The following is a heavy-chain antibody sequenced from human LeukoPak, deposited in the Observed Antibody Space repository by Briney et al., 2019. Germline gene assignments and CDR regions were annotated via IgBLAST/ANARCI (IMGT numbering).Heavy chain of an antibody. V-gene: IGHV3-72*01. Sequence: GGSLRLSCAASGFTFSDHYIDWVRQAPGKGLEWVGRSRDKGNRYSTAYAASVRGRFTISRDNSKNSLYLQMNSLKIEDTAVYYCTRLGIAPRDFDYWGQGTLVTVSS. CDR1: GFTFSDHY. D-gene: IGHD6-6*01. CDR3: TRLGIAPRDFDY. CDR2: SRDKGNRYST. J-gene: IGHJ4*02.